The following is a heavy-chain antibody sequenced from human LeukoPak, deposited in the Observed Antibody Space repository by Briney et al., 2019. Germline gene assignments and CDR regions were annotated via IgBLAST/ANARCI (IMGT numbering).Heavy chain of an antibody. Sequence: PGGSLRLSCAASGFTFSSYSMNWVRQAPGKGLEWVSSISSSSSYIYYADSVKGRFTISRDNSKNTLYLQMNSLRAEDTAVYYCASGSYGSGXYRPHDYWGQGTLITVSS. D-gene: IGHD3-10*01. CDR1: GFTFSSYS. CDR3: ASGSYGSGXYRPHDY. V-gene: IGHV3-21*01. CDR2: ISSSSSYI. J-gene: IGHJ4*02.